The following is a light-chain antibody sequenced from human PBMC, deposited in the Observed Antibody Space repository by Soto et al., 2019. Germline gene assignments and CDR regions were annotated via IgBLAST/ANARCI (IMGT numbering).Light chain of an antibody. CDR1: QSVSSSY. CDR3: QQCGNSPYT. J-gene: IGKJ2*01. CDR2: GAS. V-gene: IGKV3-20*01. Sequence: EIVLTQSPGTLSLSPGERATLSCRASQSVSSSYLAWYQQKPGQAPSLLIYGASSRATGIRDRFIGSWSGTDSTLTISRLEPEDFGFYFWQQCGNSPYTVGQGTRLEIK.